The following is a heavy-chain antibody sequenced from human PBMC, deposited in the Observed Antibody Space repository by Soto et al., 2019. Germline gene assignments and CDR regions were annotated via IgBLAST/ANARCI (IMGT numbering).Heavy chain of an antibody. J-gene: IGHJ5*02. Sequence: QVQLVQSGAEVKKPGSSVKVSCKASGGTFSSYAISWVRQAPGQGLEWMGGIIPIFGTANYGQKFQGRVTIPADESTSTAYMELSSLRSEDTAVYYCARFHGDYSTWNWFDPWGQGTLVTVSS. CDR1: GGTFSSYA. CDR3: ARFHGDYSTWNWFDP. CDR2: IIPIFGTA. D-gene: IGHD4-17*01. V-gene: IGHV1-69*12.